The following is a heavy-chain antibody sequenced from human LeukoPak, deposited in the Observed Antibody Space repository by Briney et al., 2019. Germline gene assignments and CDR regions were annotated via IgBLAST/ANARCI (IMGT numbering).Heavy chain of an antibody. V-gene: IGHV3-66*01. Sequence: PGGSLRLSCAASGFTVSSNYMSWVRQAPGKGLEWVSVIYSGGSTYYADSVKGRFTISRDNSKNTLYLQMNSLRAEDTAVYYCARDEQGYFSFVSFGELTNWGQGTLVTVSS. J-gene: IGHJ4*02. CDR2: IYSGGST. CDR1: GFTVSSNY. CDR3: ARDEQGYFSFVSFGELTN. D-gene: IGHD3-10*01.